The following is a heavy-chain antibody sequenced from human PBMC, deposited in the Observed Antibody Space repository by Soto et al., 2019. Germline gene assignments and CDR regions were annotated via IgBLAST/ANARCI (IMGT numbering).Heavy chain of an antibody. CDR2: IYYSGIT. Sequence: SETLSLTCTVSGGSISSSSYYWGWIRQPPGKGLEWIGSIYYSGITYYNPSLKSRVTISVDTSKNQFSLKLSSVTAADTAVYYCAGQQWLAPPGCFDPWDQATLVTVSS. J-gene: IGHJ5*02. D-gene: IGHD6-19*01. V-gene: IGHV4-39*01. CDR1: GGSISSSSYY. CDR3: AGQQWLAPPGCFDP.